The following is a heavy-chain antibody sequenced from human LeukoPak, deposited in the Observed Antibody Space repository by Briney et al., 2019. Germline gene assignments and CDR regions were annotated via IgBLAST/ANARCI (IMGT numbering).Heavy chain of an antibody. D-gene: IGHD4-17*01. J-gene: IGHJ4*02. CDR1: GYTFTGYY. CDR3: ARLWGHDYGLDY. Sequence: ASVKVSCKASGYTFTGYYMHWVRQAPGQGLEWMGRINPNSGGTNYAQKFQGRVTMTRDTSISTACMELSRLRSDDTAVYYCARLWGHDYGLDYWGQGTLVTVSS. V-gene: IGHV1-2*06. CDR2: INPNSGGT.